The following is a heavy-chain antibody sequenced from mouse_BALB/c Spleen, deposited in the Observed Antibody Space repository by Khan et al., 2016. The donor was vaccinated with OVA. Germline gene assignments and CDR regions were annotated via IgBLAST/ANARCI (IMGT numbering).Heavy chain of an antibody. Sequence: QVQLQQSGPELVRPGVSVKISCKGSGYTFTDYAMYWVKQSHAKSLEWIGLISTYSGSTNYNQKFKGKVTLTVDKSSSAAYMELARLTSAAYAIYYGARPAYDEDYDYWGQGTTLTVSS. CDR2: ISTYSGST. J-gene: IGHJ2*01. CDR3: ARPAYDEDYDY. D-gene: IGHD2-3*01. CDR1: GYTFTDYA. V-gene: IGHV1S137*01.